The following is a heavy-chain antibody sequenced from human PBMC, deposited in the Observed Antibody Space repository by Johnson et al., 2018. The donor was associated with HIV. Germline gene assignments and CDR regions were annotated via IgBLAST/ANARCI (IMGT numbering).Heavy chain of an antibody. CDR3: AKDYYDSSGLDAFDI. J-gene: IGHJ3*02. Sequence: QVQLVESGGGVVQPGRSLRLSCAASGFTFSSYAMHWVRQAPGKGLEWVAVISYDGSNKYYADSVKGRFTISRDNSKNTLYLQMNGLRSEDTAVYYCAKDYYDSSGLDAFDIWGQGTMVTVSS. V-gene: IGHV3-30-3*01. CDR1: GFTFSSYA. D-gene: IGHD3-22*01. CDR2: ISYDGSNK.